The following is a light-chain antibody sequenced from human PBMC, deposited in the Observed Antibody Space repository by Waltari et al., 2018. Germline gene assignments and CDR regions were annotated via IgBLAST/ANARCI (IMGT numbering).Light chain of an antibody. Sequence: DIQLTPSPSLLSASVAARVTITCRASQGISSYLAWYQQKPGKAPKLLIYAASTLQSGVTSRFSGSGSGTEFTLTISSLQPEDFATYYCQQLNSYPPYSFGQGTKLEIK. CDR3: QQLNSYPPYS. CDR1: QGISSY. J-gene: IGKJ2*03. CDR2: AAS. V-gene: IGKV1-9*01.